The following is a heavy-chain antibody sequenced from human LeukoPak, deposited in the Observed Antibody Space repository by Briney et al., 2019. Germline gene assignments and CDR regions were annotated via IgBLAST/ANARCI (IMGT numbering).Heavy chain of an antibody. CDR2: ISYDGSNK. J-gene: IGHJ4*02. CDR1: GFTFSSYA. Sequence: RGSLRLSCAASGFTFSSYAMHWVRQAPGKGLEWVAVISYDGSNKYYADSVKGRFTIPRDNSKNTLYLQMNSLRAEDTAVYYCAESEWEETGFDYWGQGTLVTVSS. V-gene: IGHV3-30-3*01. D-gene: IGHD1-26*01. CDR3: AESEWEETGFDY.